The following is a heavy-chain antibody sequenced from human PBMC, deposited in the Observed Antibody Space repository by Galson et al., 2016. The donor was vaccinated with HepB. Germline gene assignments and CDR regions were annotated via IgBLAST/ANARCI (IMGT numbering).Heavy chain of an antibody. CDR2: IIPLLGIP. CDR3: AKPSSGWANDAFDI. D-gene: IGHD6-19*01. V-gene: IGHV1-69*02. CDR1: GGTFTTYP. J-gene: IGHJ3*02. Sequence: SVKVSCKASGGTFTTYPITWVRQAPGQGPECLGRIIPLLGIPKYAQKLQGRLTITADKSTSTTYMELTSLRSEDTAVYYCAKPSSGWANDAFDIWGQGTMVTVSS.